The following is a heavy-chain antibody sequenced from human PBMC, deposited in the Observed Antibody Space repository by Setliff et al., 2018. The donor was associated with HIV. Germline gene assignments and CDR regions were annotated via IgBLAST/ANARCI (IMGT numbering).Heavy chain of an antibody. V-gene: IGHV1-2*02. CDR1: GYTFTGYY. Sequence: ASVKVSCKASGYTFTGYYMHWVRQAPGQGLEWMGWINPNSGGTNYEQKFQGRVTMTRDTSISTAYMELSRLRSDDTALYYCARLSIPAYYYMDVWGKGTAVTVSS. CDR2: INPNSGGT. D-gene: IGHD2-2*01. J-gene: IGHJ6*03. CDR3: ARLSIPAYYYMDV.